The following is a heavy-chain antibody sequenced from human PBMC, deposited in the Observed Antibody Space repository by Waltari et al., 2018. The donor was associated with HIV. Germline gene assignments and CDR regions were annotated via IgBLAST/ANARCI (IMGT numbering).Heavy chain of an antibody. Sequence: EVILSQSGTEVRKPGAQVQVSCKHPGYIFTASYIHWIKQAPEGGLEWVGLVDPANGEAAFAEKFQHRAKVTAEATINTVYFDLMRLTFDDTATYFCSSDIGAWGQGTLVLVSS. CDR1: GYIFTASY. CDR2: VDPANGEA. V-gene: IGHV1-69-2*01. CDR3: SSDIGA. J-gene: IGHJ4*02. D-gene: IGHD3-16*01.